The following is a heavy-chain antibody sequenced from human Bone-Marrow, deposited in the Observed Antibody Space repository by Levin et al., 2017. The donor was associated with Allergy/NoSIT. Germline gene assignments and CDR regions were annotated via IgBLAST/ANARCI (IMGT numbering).Heavy chain of an antibody. CDR2: ILFDGSKT. V-gene: IGHV3-30*03. CDR1: GFTFGTYG. Sequence: GESLKISCAASGFTFGTYGMHWVRQAPAKGLEWVAVILFDGSKTYYGDSVKGRFTISRDNSKNTLYLHLNAVRPEDTAVYYCARDDGDHNDADSWGRGSLVTVSS. D-gene: IGHD7-27*01. J-gene: IGHJ4*02. CDR3: ARDDGDHNDADS.